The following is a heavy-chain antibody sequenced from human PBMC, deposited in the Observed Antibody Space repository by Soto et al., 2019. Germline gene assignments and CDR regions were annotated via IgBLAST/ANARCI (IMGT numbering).Heavy chain of an antibody. J-gene: IGHJ5*02. CDR1: GVSFSSAS. Sequence: EVQLVESGGGLVKPGGSLRLSCATSGVSFSSASVSWVRQAPGKGLEWVGRITSEIDGATTDYAAPVKGRFTIARDDPKKTVYLQMNSLKTEDTAIYYCTNVKATYGFDPWGQGTLVAVSS. V-gene: IGHV3-15*01. CDR2: ITSEIDGATT. CDR3: TNVKATYGFDP.